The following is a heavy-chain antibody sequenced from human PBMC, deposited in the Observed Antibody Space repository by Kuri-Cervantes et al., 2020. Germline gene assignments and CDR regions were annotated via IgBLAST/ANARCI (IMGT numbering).Heavy chain of an antibody. Sequence: ASVKVSCKASGYTFTGYYMHWVRQAPGQGLEWMGWINPNSGGTNYAQKLQGRVTMTTDTSTSTAYMELRSLRSDDTAVYYCAREGPELWFGELLDPRWYYYGMDVWGQGTTVTVSS. D-gene: IGHD3-10*01. V-gene: IGHV1-2*02. J-gene: IGHJ6*02. CDR1: GYTFTGYY. CDR3: AREGPELWFGELLDPRWYYYGMDV. CDR2: INPNSGGT.